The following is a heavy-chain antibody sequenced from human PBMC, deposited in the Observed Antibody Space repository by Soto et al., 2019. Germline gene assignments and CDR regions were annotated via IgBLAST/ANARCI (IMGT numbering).Heavy chain of an antibody. V-gene: IGHV4-34*01. Sequence: SETLSLTCAVYGGSFSGYYWSWIRQPPGKGLEWIGEINHSGSTNYNPSLKSRVTISVDTSKNQFSLKLSSVTAADTAVYYCASLAYYDFWSGYKKYDYWGQGTLVTVSS. J-gene: IGHJ4*02. D-gene: IGHD3-3*01. CDR2: INHSGST. CDR3: ASLAYYDFWSGYKKYDY. CDR1: GGSFSGYY.